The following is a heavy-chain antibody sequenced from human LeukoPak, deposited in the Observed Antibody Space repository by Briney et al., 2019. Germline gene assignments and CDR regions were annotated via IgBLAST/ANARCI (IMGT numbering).Heavy chain of an antibody. Sequence: GGSLRLSCAASGFTFSSYAMSWVRQAPGKGLEWVSTISGSGGSTYYADSVKGRFTVSRDNSKNTLYLQMDSLRVEDTAVYYCAKAEWELLRGDGIDYWGQGTLVTVSS. V-gene: IGHV3-23*01. D-gene: IGHD1-26*01. CDR3: AKAEWELLRGDGIDY. J-gene: IGHJ4*02. CDR1: GFTFSSYA. CDR2: ISGSGGST.